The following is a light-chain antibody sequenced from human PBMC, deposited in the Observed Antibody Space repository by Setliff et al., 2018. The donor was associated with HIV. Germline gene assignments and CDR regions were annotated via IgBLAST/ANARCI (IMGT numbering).Light chain of an antibody. V-gene: IGLV2-23*02. J-gene: IGLJ1*01. CDR1: SSDVGSCNF. CDR3: CSYASTGSFV. Sequence: QSALTQPASVSGSPGQSITISCAGTSSDVGSCNFVSWYQQHPGKAPKLIIYEVSKWPSGVSNHFSGSKSGNTASLTISGLQTEDEAEYYCCSYASTGSFVFGTGTKSPS. CDR2: EVS.